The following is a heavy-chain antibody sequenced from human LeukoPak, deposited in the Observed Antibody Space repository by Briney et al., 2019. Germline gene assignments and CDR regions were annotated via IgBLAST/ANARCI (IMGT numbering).Heavy chain of an antibody. CDR2: INPNSGGT. D-gene: IGHD4/OR15-4a*01. CDR1: GYTFTGYY. CDR3: ARDGSDYANLPGEYFQH. V-gene: IGHV1-2*02. J-gene: IGHJ1*01. Sequence: SVKVSCKASGYTFTGYYMHWVRQAPGQGLEWMGWINPNSGGTNYAQKFQGRVTMTRDTSISTAYMELSRLRSDDTAVYYCARDGSDYANLPGEYFQHWGQGTLVTVSS.